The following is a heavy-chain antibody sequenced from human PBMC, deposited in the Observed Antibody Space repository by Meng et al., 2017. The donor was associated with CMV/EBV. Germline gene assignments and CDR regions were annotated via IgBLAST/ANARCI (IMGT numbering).Heavy chain of an antibody. Sequence: GESLKISCAASGFTFSSYSMNWVRQAPGKGLEWVSYISSSSSTIYYADSVKGRFTISRDNAKNSLYLQMNSLRAEDTALYYCARDYGDYFDYWGQGTLVTVSS. J-gene: IGHJ4*02. V-gene: IGHV3-48*04. CDR3: ARDYGDYFDY. CDR1: GFTFSSYS. CDR2: ISSSSSTI. D-gene: IGHD4-17*01.